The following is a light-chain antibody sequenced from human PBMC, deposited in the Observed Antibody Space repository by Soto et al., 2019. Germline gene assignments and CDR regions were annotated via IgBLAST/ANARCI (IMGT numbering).Light chain of an antibody. Sequence: QSALTQPPSVSGSPGQSVTISCTGTSSDVGSYNRVSWYQQPPGTAPKLMIYEVSYRPSGVPDRLSGSKSGNTASLTISGLQAEDEADYYCSLFTSSTTYVFGTGTKVTVL. CDR2: EVS. J-gene: IGLJ1*01. CDR3: SLFTSSTTYV. V-gene: IGLV2-18*01. CDR1: SSDVGSYNR.